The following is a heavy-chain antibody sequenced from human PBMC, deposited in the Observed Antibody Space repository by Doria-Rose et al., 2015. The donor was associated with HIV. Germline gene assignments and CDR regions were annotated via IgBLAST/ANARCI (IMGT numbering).Heavy chain of an antibody. D-gene: IGHD3-10*01. CDR3: ARFRPSRGIYYSLDV. CDR2: IYSSGST. Sequence: VSGGSISSYYWNWIRQPPGKGLEWIGYIYSSGSTHYNSSLKSRVTISIDTSKNQFSLRLSSVTAADTAVYYCARFRPSRGIYYSLDVWGKGTTVTVSS. CDR1: GGSISSYY. V-gene: IGHV4-4*09. J-gene: IGHJ6*03.